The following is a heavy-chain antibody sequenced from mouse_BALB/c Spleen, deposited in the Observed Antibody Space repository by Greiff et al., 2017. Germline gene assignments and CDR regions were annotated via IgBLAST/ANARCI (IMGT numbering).Heavy chain of an antibody. Sequence: EVQLQQSGPELMKPGASVKISCKASGYSFTSYYMHWVKQSHGKSLEWIGYIDPFNGGTSYNQKFKGKATLTVDKSSSTAYMHLSSLTSEDSAVYYCARELRRGDAMDYWGQGTSVTVSS. D-gene: IGHD2-12*01. CDR2: IDPFNGGT. J-gene: IGHJ4*01. CDR1: GYSFTSYY. V-gene: IGHV1-28*01. CDR3: ARELRRGDAMDY.